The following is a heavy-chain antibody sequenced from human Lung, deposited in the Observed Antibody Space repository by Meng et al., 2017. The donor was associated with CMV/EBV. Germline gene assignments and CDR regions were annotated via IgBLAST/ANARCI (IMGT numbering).Heavy chain of an antibody. Sequence: ESXKISCAASGFTFSSYWMSWVRQGPGKGLEWVANINQDGNEEYYVDSLKGRFTISRDNAKNSLYLQMTSLRAEDTAVYYCARDGTLSPYYYYYGMDGWGQGXTVTVSS. CDR1: GFTFSSYW. CDR2: INQDGNEE. J-gene: IGHJ6*02. CDR3: ARDGTLSPYYYYYGMDG. V-gene: IGHV3-7*01.